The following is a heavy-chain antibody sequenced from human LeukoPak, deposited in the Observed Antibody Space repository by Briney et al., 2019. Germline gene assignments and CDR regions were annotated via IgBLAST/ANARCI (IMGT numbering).Heavy chain of an antibody. Sequence: ASVKVSCKASGYTFTGYYIHWVRQAPGQGREWMGWINPNSGDTNYAQKFQGRVTMTRDTSISTAYMELSRLRSDDTAMYYCAREFMTTITNDYWGQGTLVTVSS. CDR2: INPNSGDT. CDR3: AREFMTTITNDY. J-gene: IGHJ4*02. D-gene: IGHD4-11*01. CDR1: GYTFTGYY. V-gene: IGHV1-2*02.